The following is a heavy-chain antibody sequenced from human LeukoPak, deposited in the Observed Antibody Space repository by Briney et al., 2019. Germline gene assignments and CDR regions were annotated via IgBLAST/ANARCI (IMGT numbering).Heavy chain of an antibody. J-gene: IGHJ4*02. D-gene: IGHD1-20*01. CDR3: AKGEGITGTATPDY. CDR2: MSHDGINK. V-gene: IGHV3-30*18. CDR1: GFTFSNYG. Sequence: GGSLRLSCAASGFTFSNYGMHWVRQAPGKGLEWMAVMSHDGINKNYADSVKGRFTISRDNSKNTLFLQMNSLRAEDTAVYYCAKGEGITGTATPDYWGQGTLLTVSS.